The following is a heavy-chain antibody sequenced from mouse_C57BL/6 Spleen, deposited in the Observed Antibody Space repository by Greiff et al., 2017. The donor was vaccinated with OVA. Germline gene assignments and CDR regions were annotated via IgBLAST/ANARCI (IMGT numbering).Heavy chain of an antibody. CDR1: GYTFTSYW. V-gene: IGHV1-61*01. D-gene: IGHD1-1*01. CDR3: ARGDYYGSGYAMDY. CDR2: IYPSDSEP. Sequence: QVQLQQPGAELVRPGSSVKLSCKASGYTFTSYWMDWVKQRPGQGLEWIGNIYPSDSEPHYNQKFKDKATLTVDKSSSTAYMQLSSLTSEDSAVYDCARGDYYGSGYAMDYWGQGTSVTVSS. J-gene: IGHJ4*01.